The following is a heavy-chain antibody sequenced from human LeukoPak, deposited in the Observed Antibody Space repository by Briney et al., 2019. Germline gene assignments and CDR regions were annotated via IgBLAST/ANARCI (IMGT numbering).Heavy chain of an antibody. CDR3: ARDCSSTSCYGNDAFDI. CDR2: ISACNGNT. J-gene: IGHJ3*02. D-gene: IGHD2-2*01. Sequence: GASVKVSCKASGYTFTSYGISWVRQAPGQGLEWMGWISACNGNTNYAQKLQGRVTMTTDTSTSTAYMELRSLRSDDTAVYYCARDCSSTSCYGNDAFDIWGQGTMVTVSS. CDR1: GYTFTSYG. V-gene: IGHV1-18*01.